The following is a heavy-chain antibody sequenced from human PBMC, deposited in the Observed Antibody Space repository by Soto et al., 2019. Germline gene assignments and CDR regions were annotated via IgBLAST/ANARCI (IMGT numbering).Heavy chain of an antibody. CDR1: GYTFTSYD. Sequence: GASVKVSCKASGYTFTSYDINWVRQATGQGLEWMGWMNPNSGNTGYAQKFQGRVTMTRNTSISTAYMELSSLRSEDTAVYYCARGRYVISGYYYVYYGMDVWGQGTTVTVSS. V-gene: IGHV1-8*01. CDR2: MNPNSGNT. CDR3: ARGRYVISGYYYVYYGMDV. J-gene: IGHJ6*02. D-gene: IGHD3-22*01.